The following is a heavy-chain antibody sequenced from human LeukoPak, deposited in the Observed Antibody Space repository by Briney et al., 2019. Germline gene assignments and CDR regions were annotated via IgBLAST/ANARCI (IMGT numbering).Heavy chain of an antibody. CDR2: IYTSGST. J-gene: IGHJ3*02. Sequence: PSETLSLTCTVSGGSISSYYWSWIRQPAGKGLEWIGRIYTSGSTNYNPSLKSRVTISVDTSKNQFSLKLSSVTAADTAVYYCARDTLVYGDSPDAFDIWGQGTMVTVSS. CDR3: ARDTLVYGDSPDAFDI. CDR1: GGSISSYY. D-gene: IGHD4-17*01. V-gene: IGHV4-4*07.